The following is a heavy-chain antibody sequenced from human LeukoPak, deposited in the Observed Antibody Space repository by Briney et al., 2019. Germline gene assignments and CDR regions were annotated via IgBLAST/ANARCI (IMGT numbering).Heavy chain of an antibody. V-gene: IGHV1-2*02. J-gene: IGHJ4*02. Sequence: ASVKVTCKASGYTFTGYYMHRVRQAPGQGLEWMGWINPNSGGTNYAQKFQGRVTMTRDTSISTAYMELSRLRSDDTAVYYCARQAPPYDSSGYFDYWGQGTLVTVSS. CDR1: GYTFTGYY. CDR2: INPNSGGT. CDR3: ARQAPPYDSSGYFDY. D-gene: IGHD3-22*01.